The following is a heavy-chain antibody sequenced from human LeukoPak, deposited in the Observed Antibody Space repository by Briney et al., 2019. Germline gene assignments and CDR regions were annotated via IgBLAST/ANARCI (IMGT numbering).Heavy chain of an antibody. CDR3: AREGYYGSGSYYRPSDAFDI. Sequence: GGSLRLSCAASGFTFSSYSMDWVRQAPGKGLEWVSSISSSSSYIYYADSVKGRFTISRDNAKNSLYLQVNSLRAEDTAVYYCAREGYYGSGSYYRPSDAFDIWGQGTMVTVSS. CDR1: GFTFSSYS. J-gene: IGHJ3*02. V-gene: IGHV3-21*01. CDR2: ISSSSSYI. D-gene: IGHD3-10*01.